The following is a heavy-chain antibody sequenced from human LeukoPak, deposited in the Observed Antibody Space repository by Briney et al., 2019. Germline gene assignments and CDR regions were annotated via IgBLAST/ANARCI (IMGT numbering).Heavy chain of an antibody. Sequence: SVKVSCKASGYTFTSYGISWVRQAPGQGLEWMGRISAYNGNTNYAQKLQGRVTMTTDTSTSTAYMELRSLRSDDTAVYYCALLAYYYYYYMDVWGKGTTVTVSS. V-gene: IGHV1-18*01. D-gene: IGHD2-15*01. CDR2: ISAYNGNT. CDR3: ALLAYYYYYYMDV. CDR1: GYTFTSYG. J-gene: IGHJ6*03.